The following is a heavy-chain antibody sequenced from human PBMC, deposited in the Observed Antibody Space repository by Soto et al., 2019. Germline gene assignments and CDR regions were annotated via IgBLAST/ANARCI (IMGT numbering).Heavy chain of an antibody. CDR2: FDPEDGET. CDR3: ARDSSAQPNYGDFRDY. D-gene: IGHD4-17*01. V-gene: IGHV1-24*01. CDR1: GYTLTELS. Sequence: ASVKVSCKVSGYTLTELSMHWVRQAPGKGLEWMGGFDPEDGETIYAQKFQGRVTMTEDTSTDTAYMELRSLRSDDTAVYYCARDSSAQPNYGDFRDYWGQGTLVTV. J-gene: IGHJ4*02.